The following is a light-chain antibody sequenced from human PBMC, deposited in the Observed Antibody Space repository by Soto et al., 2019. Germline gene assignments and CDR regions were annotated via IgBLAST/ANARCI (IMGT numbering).Light chain of an antibody. V-gene: IGKV3-20*01. Sequence: EVVLTQSPGTLSLSPGERATLSCRASRNINGNYLGWYHLKRGQAPRLLIYGTSTSATGIPDRFSGSGSGTDFTLTISRLEPEYFAVYYCQQYGSSPWPFGQGTKVEIK. CDR2: GTS. J-gene: IGKJ1*01. CDR1: RNINGNY. CDR3: QQYGSSPWP.